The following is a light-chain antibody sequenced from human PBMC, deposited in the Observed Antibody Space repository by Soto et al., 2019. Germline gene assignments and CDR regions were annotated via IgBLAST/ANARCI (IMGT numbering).Light chain of an antibody. CDR1: QSVSSY. V-gene: IGKV3-11*01. CDR2: DAS. Sequence: EIVLTQSPATLSLSPGERATLSCRASQSVSSYLAWYQQKPGQAPRLLIYDASNRATGIPARFSGSGSGTGLALTISRLEPEDFSVFFLLQRSNLPPSLTVRGGPEVEIK. CDR3: LQRSNLPPSLT. J-gene: IGKJ4*02.